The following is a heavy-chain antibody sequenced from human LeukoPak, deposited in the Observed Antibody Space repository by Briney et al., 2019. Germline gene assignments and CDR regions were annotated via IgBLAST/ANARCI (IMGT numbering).Heavy chain of an antibody. J-gene: IGHJ5*02. Sequence: SETLSLTCTVSGSSISSGDYYWSWIRQPPGKGLEWIGYIYYSGSTYYNPSLKSRVTISVDTSKNQFSLKLSSVTAADTAVYYCARETAYCSGGSCSTHGWFDPWGQGTLVTVSS. CDR3: ARETAYCSGGSCSTHGWFDP. V-gene: IGHV4-30-4*08. CDR1: GSSISSGDYY. D-gene: IGHD2-15*01. CDR2: IYYSGST.